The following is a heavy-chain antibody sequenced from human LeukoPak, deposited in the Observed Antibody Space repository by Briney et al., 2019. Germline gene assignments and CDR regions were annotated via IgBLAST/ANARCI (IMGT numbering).Heavy chain of an antibody. J-gene: IGHJ4*02. Sequence: GGSLTLPCAASGFTFSSYAMSWVRQAPGKGLEWLSAISGSGGSTYYADSVKGRFTISRDNSKNTLYLQMNSLRAEDTAVYYCAKDGYCSSTSCQFDYWGQGTLVTVSS. CDR1: GFTFSSYA. V-gene: IGHV3-23*01. CDR3: AKDGYCSSTSCQFDY. D-gene: IGHD2-2*01. CDR2: ISGSGGST.